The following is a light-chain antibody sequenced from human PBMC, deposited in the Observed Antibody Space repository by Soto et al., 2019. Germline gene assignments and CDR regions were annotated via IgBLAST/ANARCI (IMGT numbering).Light chain of an antibody. CDR3: QQYNNWPLYT. Sequence: EIVMTQSPATLSVSPGERATLSCRASQSVGGNLAWYQQRPGLAPRLLIYDASTRATDIPARFSGSGSVTDFTLCIRTLQSEDFALSYCQQYNNWPLYTFGQGTMLEIK. V-gene: IGKV3-15*01. CDR2: DAS. CDR1: QSVGGN. J-gene: IGKJ2*01.